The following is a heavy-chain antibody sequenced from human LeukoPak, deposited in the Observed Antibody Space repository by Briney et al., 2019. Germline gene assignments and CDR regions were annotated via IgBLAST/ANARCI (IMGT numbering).Heavy chain of an antibody. CDR2: IYYSGST. D-gene: IGHD3-22*01. V-gene: IGHV4-59*11. CDR1: GGSISSHY. J-gene: IGHJ4*02. CDR3: ARGAGYYDSSGYYYRSSFDY. Sequence: SETLSLTCTVSGGSISSHYWSWIRQPPGKGLEWIGYIYYSGSTNYNPSLKSRVTISVDTSKNQFSLKLSSVTAADTAVYYCARGAGYYDSSGYYYRSSFDYWGQGTLVTVSS.